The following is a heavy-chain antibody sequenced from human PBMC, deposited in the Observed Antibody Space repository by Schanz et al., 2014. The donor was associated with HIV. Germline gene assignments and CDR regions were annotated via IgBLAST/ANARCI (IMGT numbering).Heavy chain of an antibody. D-gene: IGHD3-3*02. Sequence: QVQLVQSGAGVKKPGSSVKVSCKASGGTFSIYAISWVRQAPGQGLEWMGGIIPIFGTANYAQKFQGRVTIIADESTSTAYMELSSLRSADTAVYFCARAAFSSEYYYGMDVWGQGTTVTVSS. CDR2: IIPIFGTA. J-gene: IGHJ6*02. CDR1: GGTFSIYA. V-gene: IGHV1-69*01. CDR3: ARAAFSSEYYYGMDV.